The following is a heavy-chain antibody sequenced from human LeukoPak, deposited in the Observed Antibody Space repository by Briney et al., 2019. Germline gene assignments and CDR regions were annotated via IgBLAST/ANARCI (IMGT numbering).Heavy chain of an antibody. CDR3: AKEHQWNDAFDI. CDR1: GFTFSTYV. D-gene: IGHD6-19*01. V-gene: IGHV3-23*01. CDR2: ISGSGGST. Sequence: GGSLRLSCVASGFTFSTYVMHWVRQAPGKGLEWVSAISGSGGSTYYADSVKGRFTISRDNSKNTLYLQMNSLRAEDTAVYYCAKEHQWNDAFDIWGQGTTVTVSS. J-gene: IGHJ3*02.